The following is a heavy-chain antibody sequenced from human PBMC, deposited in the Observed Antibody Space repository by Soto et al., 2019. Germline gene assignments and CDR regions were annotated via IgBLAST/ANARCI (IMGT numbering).Heavy chain of an antibody. D-gene: IGHD5-18*01. J-gene: IGHJ4*02. CDR2: ISPKSGGT. CDR1: GYTFSDYY. CDR3: ARGPRTQLWFASVY. Sequence: QVQLVQSGAEVQKPGTSVKVSCKASGYTFSDYYLNWVRQAPGQGLEWVGWISPKSGGTHFAPKFEGRVTLTTDTSISTAFMEVSRLSSDDTAVYYCARGPRTQLWFASVYWGQGTLVTVSS. V-gene: IGHV1-2*02.